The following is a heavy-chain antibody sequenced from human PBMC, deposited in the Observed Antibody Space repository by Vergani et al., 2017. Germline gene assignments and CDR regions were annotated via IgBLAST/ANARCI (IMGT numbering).Heavy chain of an antibody. CDR2: ISGSSSYV. J-gene: IGHJ4*02. CDR3: ARGLWDCTHIRCSPPSY. V-gene: IGHV3-21*02. Sequence: LVESGGGLVQPGGSLRLSCAASGFSFSSYSMNWVRQAPGKGLEWVASISGSSSYVFYRDSVEGRFTITRDNAKKSVYLQMNSLRAEDTAMYFCARGLWDCTHIRCSPPSYWVQGTQVTVSS. CDR1: GFSFSSYS. D-gene: IGHD2-8*01.